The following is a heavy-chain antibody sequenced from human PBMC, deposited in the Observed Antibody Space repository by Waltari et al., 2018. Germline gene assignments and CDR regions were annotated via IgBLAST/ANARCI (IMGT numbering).Heavy chain of an antibody. CDR1: GGSISSYY. J-gene: IGHJ2*01. CDR2: IYYSGST. CDR3: ASDSSSWYFRGYFDL. Sequence: QVQLQESGPGLVKPSETLSLTCTVSGGSISSYYWSWIRQPPGKGLEWIGYIYYSGSTNYNPSLKSRVTISVDTSKNQFSLKLSSVTAADTAVYYCASDSSSWYFRGYFDLWGRGTLVTVSS. V-gene: IGHV4-59*01. D-gene: IGHD6-13*01.